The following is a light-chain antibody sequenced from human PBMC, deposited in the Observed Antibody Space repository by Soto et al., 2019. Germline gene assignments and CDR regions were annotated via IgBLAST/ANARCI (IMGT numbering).Light chain of an antibody. Sequence: EIVVTQSPATLSVSPWEIATLSCRASQSVNTNFAWYQQKPGQAPRLLIYGASTRATGIPARFSGSGSGTEFTLTISSLQSEDFAVYYCQQYNNWPSWTFGQGTKVDIK. CDR1: QSVNTN. V-gene: IGKV3-15*01. CDR2: GAS. J-gene: IGKJ1*01. CDR3: QQYNNWPSWT.